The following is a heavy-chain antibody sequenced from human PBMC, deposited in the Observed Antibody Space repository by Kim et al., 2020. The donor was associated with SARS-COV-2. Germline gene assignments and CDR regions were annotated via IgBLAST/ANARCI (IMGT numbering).Heavy chain of an antibody. Sequence: GGSLRLSCAASGFTVSSNYMSWVRQAPGKGLEWVSVIYSGGSTYYADSVKGRFTISRDNSKNTLYLQMNSLRAEDTAVYYCARNDYVWGSLQDPVDVWGQGTTVTVSS. J-gene: IGHJ6*02. CDR3: ARNDYVWGSLQDPVDV. V-gene: IGHV3-66*02. CDR1: GFTVSSNY. D-gene: IGHD3-16*01. CDR2: IYSGGST.